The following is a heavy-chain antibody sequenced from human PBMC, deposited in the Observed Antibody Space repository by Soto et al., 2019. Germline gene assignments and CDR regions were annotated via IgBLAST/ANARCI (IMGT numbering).Heavy chain of an antibody. CDR1: GFTFNNYA. CDR2: ISGSGDNT. D-gene: IGHD6-6*01. J-gene: IGHJ4*02. Sequence: GGSLRLSCAASGFTFNNYAMNWVRQAPVKGLEWVSVISGSGDNTYYADSVKGRFTISRDNSKNALYLQMNSLRAEDTAVYYCAKGLDYSTSAVRRSVDYWGQGTLVTVSS. CDR3: AKGLDYSTSAVRRSVDY. V-gene: IGHV3-23*01.